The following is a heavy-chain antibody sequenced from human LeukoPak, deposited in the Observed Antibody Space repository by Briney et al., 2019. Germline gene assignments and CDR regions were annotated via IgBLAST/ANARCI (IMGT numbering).Heavy chain of an antibody. CDR1: GGSISSGDYY. Sequence: PSETLSLTCTVSGGSISSGDYYWSWIRQPPGKGLEWIGYIYYSGSTYYNSSLKSRVTISVDTSKNQFSLKLSSVTAADTAVYYCARFDYGDWGSLGYWGQGTLVTVSS. D-gene: IGHD4-17*01. CDR3: ARFDYGDWGSLGY. V-gene: IGHV4-30-4*01. CDR2: IYYSGST. J-gene: IGHJ4*02.